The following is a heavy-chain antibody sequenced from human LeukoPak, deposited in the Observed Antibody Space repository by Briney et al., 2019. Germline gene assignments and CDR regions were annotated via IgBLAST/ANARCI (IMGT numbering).Heavy chain of an antibody. Sequence: PGGSLRLSCAASGVTLSSYAMSWARQAPGKGLEWVSGISSSGAGTYYADSVKGRFTISRDNSKNTLYVQVNSLGTEDTAAYYCAKGSYYDSSGSFYFDYWGQGTLVTVSS. CDR3: AKGSYYDSSGSFYFDY. V-gene: IGHV3-23*01. J-gene: IGHJ4*02. CDR1: GVTLSSYA. D-gene: IGHD3-22*01. CDR2: ISSSGAGT.